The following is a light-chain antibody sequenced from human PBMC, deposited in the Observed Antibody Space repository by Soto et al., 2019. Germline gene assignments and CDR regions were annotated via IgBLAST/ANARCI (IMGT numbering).Light chain of an antibody. V-gene: IGLV2-8*01. CDR3: SSYAGSNNYV. CDR1: SSDVGAYNY. J-gene: IGLJ1*01. CDR2: EVS. Sequence: QSALTQPPSASGSPGQSVTISCTGTSSDVGAYNYLSWYQQHPGKAPKLMIYEVSKRPSGVPDRFSGSKSGNTASLTVSGLQCEDEADYYCSSYAGSNNYVFGTGTKLTVL.